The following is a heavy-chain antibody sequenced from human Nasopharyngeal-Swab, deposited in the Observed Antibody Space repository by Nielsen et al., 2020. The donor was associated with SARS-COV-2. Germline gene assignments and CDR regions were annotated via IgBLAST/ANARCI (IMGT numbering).Heavy chain of an antibody. J-gene: IGHJ5*02. CDR2: ISYDGSNK. CDR3: ARGPSDHYYGSGSYDWFDP. Sequence: WIRQPPGKGLEWVAVISYDGSNKYYADSVKGRFTISRDNSKNTLYLQMNSLRAEDTAVYYCARGPSDHYYGSGSYDWFDPWGQGTQVTVSS. V-gene: IGHV3-30-3*01. D-gene: IGHD3-10*01.